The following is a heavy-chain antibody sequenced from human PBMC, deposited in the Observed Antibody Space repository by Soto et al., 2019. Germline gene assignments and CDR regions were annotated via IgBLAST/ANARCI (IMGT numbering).Heavy chain of an antibody. CDR2: FDPEDGET. Sequence: ASVKVSCKVSGYTLTELSMHWVRQAPGKGLEWMGGFDPEDGETIYAQKFQGRVTMTEDTSTDTAYMELSSLRSEDTAVYYCATLLYYSSSSHMDVWGKGTTVTVSS. D-gene: IGHD6-13*01. J-gene: IGHJ6*03. V-gene: IGHV1-24*01. CDR1: GYTLTELS. CDR3: ATLLYYSSSSHMDV.